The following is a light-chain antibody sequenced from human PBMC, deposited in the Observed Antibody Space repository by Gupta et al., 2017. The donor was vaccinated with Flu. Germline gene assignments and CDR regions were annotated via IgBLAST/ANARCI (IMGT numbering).Light chain of an antibody. CDR3: QVWDSSTAWV. CDR2: RDT. V-gene: IGLV3-9*01. CDR1: NIGDKN. J-gene: IGLJ3*02. Sequence: GGNNIGDKNVHWYQQKPGQAPVLVIYRDTNRPSGIPERFSGSNSGNTATLTISRAQAGDEADYYCQVWDSSTAWVFGGGTKVTVL.